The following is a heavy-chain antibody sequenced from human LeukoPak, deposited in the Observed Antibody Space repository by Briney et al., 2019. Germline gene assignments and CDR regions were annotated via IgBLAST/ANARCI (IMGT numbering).Heavy chain of an antibody. CDR1: GFTFSSYW. J-gene: IGHJ4*02. Sequence: GGSLRLSCAASGFTFSSYWMSWVRQAPGKGLEWVSSISSSSSYIYYADSVKGRFTISRDNAKNSLYLQMNSLRAEDTAVYYCAREGSGGSSGSYYWGQGTLVTVSS. CDR3: AREGSGGSSGSYY. CDR2: ISSSSSYI. V-gene: IGHV3-21*01. D-gene: IGHD1-26*01.